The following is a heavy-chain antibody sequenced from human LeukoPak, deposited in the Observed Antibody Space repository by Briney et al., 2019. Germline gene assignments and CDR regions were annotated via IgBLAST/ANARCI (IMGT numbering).Heavy chain of an antibody. Sequence: ASVKVSCKASGYTFTGYYMHWVRQAPGQGLEWMGWINPNSGGTNYAQKFQGRVTMTRDTSISTAYMELSRLRSDDTAVYYCARRSGRRYCSSSSCYIFDYWGRGTLVTVSS. CDR3: ARRSGRRYCSSSSCYIFDY. J-gene: IGHJ4*02. V-gene: IGHV1-2*02. CDR2: INPNSGGT. D-gene: IGHD2-2*02. CDR1: GYTFTGYY.